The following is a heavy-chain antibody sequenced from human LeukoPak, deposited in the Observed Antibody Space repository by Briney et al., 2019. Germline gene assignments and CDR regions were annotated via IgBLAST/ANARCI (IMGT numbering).Heavy chain of an antibody. CDR2: MNPTSGNT. CDR3: ARNHLGYSY. CDR1: GYTFTRYD. D-gene: IGHD1-14*01. J-gene: IGHJ4*02. Sequence: ASVKESCKGTGYTFTRYDIHWVGQAGGQGVEWMGWMNPTSGNTAYAQKSQGRVTMTSNTIINTAYMELSSLRSDDTAVYYCARNHLGYSYWGQGSLVTVSS. V-gene: IGHV1-8*01.